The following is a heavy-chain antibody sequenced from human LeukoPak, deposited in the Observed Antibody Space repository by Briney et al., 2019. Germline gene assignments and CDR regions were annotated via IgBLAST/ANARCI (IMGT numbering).Heavy chain of an antibody. D-gene: IGHD2-21*02. CDR3: ASLAYCGGDCYSGVDY. Sequence: HTGGSLRLSCAASGFTFSSYAMSWVRQAPGKGLEWVSAISGSGGSTYYADSVKGRFTISRDNSKNTLYLQMNSLRAEDTAVYYCASLAYCGGDCYSGVDYWGQGTLVTVSS. J-gene: IGHJ4*02. V-gene: IGHV3-23*01. CDR1: GFTFSSYA. CDR2: ISGSGGST.